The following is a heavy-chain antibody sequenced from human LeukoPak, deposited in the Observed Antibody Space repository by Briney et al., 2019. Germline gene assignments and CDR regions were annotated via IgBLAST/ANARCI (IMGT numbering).Heavy chain of an antibody. CDR1: GGSFSSYY. CDR3: ARQEEYCTNGVCWFDP. V-gene: IGHV4-39*01. J-gene: IGHJ5*02. Sequence: SEPLSLTCAVYGGSFSSYYWGWIRQPPGKGLEWIGSIYYSGSTYYNPSLKSRVTISVDTSKNQFSLKLSSVTAADTAVYYCARQEEYCTNGVCWFDPWGQGTLVTVSS. CDR2: IYYSGST. D-gene: IGHD2-8*01.